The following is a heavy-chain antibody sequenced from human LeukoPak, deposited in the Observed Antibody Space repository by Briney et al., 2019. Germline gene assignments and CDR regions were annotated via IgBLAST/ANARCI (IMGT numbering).Heavy chain of an antibody. D-gene: IGHD2-21*02. CDR1: GFTFSHAW. CDR2: IKSKTDGGTT. CDR3: TLTTENCGGDCQSRH. Sequence: GGSLSLSCTASGFTFSHAWMTWVRQAPGKGLEWVGRIKSKTDGGTTDYAAPVKGRFTISRDDSKNTLYLQMNSRKTEDTAVYYCTLTTENCGGDCQSRHWGQGTLVTVSS. J-gene: IGHJ4*02. V-gene: IGHV3-15*01.